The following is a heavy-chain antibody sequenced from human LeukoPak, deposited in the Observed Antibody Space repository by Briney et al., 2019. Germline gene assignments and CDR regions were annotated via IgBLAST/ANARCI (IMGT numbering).Heavy chain of an antibody. V-gene: IGHV4-61*02. J-gene: IGHJ1*01. D-gene: IGHD3-22*01. CDR2: IYTSGST. CDR3: ARSSGYYFEYFHH. Sequence: SETLSLTCTVSGGSISSSSYYWSWIRQPAGKGLEWIGRIYTSGSTNYNPSLKSRVTISVDTSKNQFSLKLSSVTAADTAVYYCARSSGYYFEYFHHWGQGTLVTVSS. CDR1: GGSISSSSYY.